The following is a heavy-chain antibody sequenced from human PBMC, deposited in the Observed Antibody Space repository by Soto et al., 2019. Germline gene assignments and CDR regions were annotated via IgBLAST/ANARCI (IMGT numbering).Heavy chain of an antibody. CDR1: GDSISSYY. CDR3: ARGVATIGP. Sequence: QVQLQESGPRLVKPSETLSLTCTVSGDSISSYYWTWIRQPPGKGLEWIGYIYYSGSTNYTPSLKSRVTISVDTSKNQFSLKLTSVNAADTAVYYCARGVATIGPWGQGTLVTVSS. J-gene: IGHJ5*02. D-gene: IGHD5-12*01. V-gene: IGHV4-59*01. CDR2: IYYSGST.